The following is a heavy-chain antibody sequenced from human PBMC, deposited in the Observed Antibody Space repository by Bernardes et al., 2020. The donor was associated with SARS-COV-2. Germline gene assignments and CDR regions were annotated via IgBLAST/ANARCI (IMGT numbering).Heavy chain of an antibody. CDR2: IYSGGTA. D-gene: IGHD6-13*01. CDR1: GFTVSNNY. J-gene: IGHJ4*02. Sequence: GSLRLSCAASGFTVSNNYMNWVRQAPGMGLEWVSVIYSGGTASYADSVKDRFTVSRDNSKNTLYLQMNSLRAEDTAVYFCAKGGGSSWDFYLDYWGQGTLVTVSS. CDR3: AKGGGSSWDFYLDY. V-gene: IGHV3-66*01.